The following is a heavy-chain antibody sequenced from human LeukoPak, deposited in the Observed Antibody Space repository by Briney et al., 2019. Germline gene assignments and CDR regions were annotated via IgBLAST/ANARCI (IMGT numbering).Heavy chain of an antibody. CDR2: IYSGGST. Sequence: GGSLRLSCAASGFTVSSNYMSWVRQAPGKGLEWVSVIYSGGSTYYADSVKGRFTISRDNSKNTLYLQMNSLRAEDTAVYYCARVRSSSSWYSWFDPWGQGTLVTVSS. V-gene: IGHV3-66*01. J-gene: IGHJ5*02. CDR1: GFTVSSNY. D-gene: IGHD6-13*01. CDR3: ARVRSSSSWYSWFDP.